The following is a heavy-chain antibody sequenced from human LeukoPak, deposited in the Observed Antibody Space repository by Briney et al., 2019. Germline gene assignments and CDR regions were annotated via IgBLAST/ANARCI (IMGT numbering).Heavy chain of an antibody. J-gene: IGHJ6*03. D-gene: IGHD1-26*01. Sequence: ASVKVSCKASGGTFSSYAISWVRQAPGQGLEWMGGIIPIFGTANYAQKFQGRVTITADESTSTAYMELGSLRSEDTAVYYCARRGAVGAGFYYYYYYMDVWGKGTTVTISS. CDR3: ARRGAVGAGFYYYYYYMDV. CDR1: GGTFSSYA. V-gene: IGHV1-69*13. CDR2: IIPIFGTA.